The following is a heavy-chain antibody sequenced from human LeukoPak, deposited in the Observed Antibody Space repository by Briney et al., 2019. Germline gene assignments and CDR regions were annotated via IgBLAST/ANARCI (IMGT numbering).Heavy chain of an antibody. V-gene: IGHV3-20*04. Sequence: SGGSLRLSCAASGFTFDDYGMSWVRQAPGKGLEWVSGINWNGGSTGYADSVKGGFTISRDNAKNSLYLQMNSLRAEDTAVYYCAKGLLDSLDYWGQGTLVTVSS. D-gene: IGHD2-21*02. CDR3: AKGLLDSLDY. J-gene: IGHJ4*02. CDR2: INWNGGST. CDR1: GFTFDDYG.